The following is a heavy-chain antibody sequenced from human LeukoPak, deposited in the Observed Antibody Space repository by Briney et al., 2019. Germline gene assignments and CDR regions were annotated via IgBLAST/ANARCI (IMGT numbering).Heavy chain of an antibody. CDR1: GFTFSSYW. Sequence: GVSLRLSCAASGFTFSSYWMSWVRQAPGKGLEWVGQISHDGSEKYYGDSVRGRFTFSRDNAKNSLYLQMNSLRAEDTAVYYCARDSSGTTFDYWGQGTLVTVSS. CDR3: ARDSSGTTFDY. J-gene: IGHJ4*02. V-gene: IGHV3-7*01. CDR2: ISHDGSEK. D-gene: IGHD1-7*01.